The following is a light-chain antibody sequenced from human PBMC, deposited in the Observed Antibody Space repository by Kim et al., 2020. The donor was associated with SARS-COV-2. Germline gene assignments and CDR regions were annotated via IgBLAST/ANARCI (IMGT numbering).Light chain of an antibody. CDR2: AAS. Sequence: DIQMTQSPSSLSASVGDRVTITCRASQHIINYLNWYQQKPGKAPKLLIYAASSLQSGVPSRFSGSGSGTDFTLSISSLQPEDFVIYYCQQSHSIPWTFGQGTKVDIK. CDR3: QQSHSIPWT. V-gene: IGKV1-39*01. CDR1: QHIINY. J-gene: IGKJ1*01.